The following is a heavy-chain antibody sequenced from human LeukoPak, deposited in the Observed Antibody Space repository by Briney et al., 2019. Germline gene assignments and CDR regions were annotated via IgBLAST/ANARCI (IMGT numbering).Heavy chain of an antibody. V-gene: IGHV3-7*01. CDR1: GFTFSHYW. D-gene: IGHD3-22*01. CDR2: IKRDGSET. J-gene: IGHJ4*02. Sequence: PGGSLRLSCAASGFTFSHYWMTWVRQAPGKGLEWVANIKRDGSETYYVDSVKGRFTISRDNAKNSLYLQMNSLRAEDTAVYYCASEWLLTDYWGQGTLVTVSS. CDR3: ASEWLLTDY.